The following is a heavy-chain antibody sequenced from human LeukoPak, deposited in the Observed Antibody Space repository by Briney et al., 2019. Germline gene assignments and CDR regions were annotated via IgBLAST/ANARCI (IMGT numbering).Heavy chain of an antibody. V-gene: IGHV4-59*08. CDR1: GGSISSYY. J-gene: IGHJ4*02. D-gene: IGHD6-6*01. Sequence: PLETLSLTCTVSGGSISSYYWSWIRQPPGKGLEWIGYIYYSGSTNYNPSLKSRVTISVDMSKNQFSLKLSSVTAADTAVYYCARHEGKQLVFDYWGQGTLVTVSS. CDR3: ARHEGKQLVFDY. CDR2: IYYSGST.